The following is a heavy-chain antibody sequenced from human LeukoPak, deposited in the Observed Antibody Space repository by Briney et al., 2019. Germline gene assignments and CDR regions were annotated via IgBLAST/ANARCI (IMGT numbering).Heavy chain of an antibody. CDR1: GFTFSSYG. D-gene: IGHD5-12*01. CDR2: IWYDGSNK. V-gene: IGHV3-33*06. J-gene: IGHJ4*02. Sequence: PGRSLRLSCAASGFTFSSYGMHWVRQAPGKGLEWVAVIWYDGSNKYYADSVKGRFTISRDNSKNTLYLKMNSLRAEDTAAYYCAKESGYDFDLGPIDYWGQGTLVTVSS. CDR3: AKESGYDFDLGPIDY.